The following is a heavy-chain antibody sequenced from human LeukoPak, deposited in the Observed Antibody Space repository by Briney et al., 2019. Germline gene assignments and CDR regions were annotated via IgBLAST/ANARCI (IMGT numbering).Heavy chain of an antibody. CDR1: GGSISSSSYY. CDR3: AADCGGDCYSFDP. Sequence: SETLSLTCTVSGGSISSSSYYWGWIRQPPGKGREWIVSIYYSGSTYYNPSLKSRVTISVDTSKNQFSLKLSSVTAADTAVYYCAADCGGDCYSFDPWGQGTLVTVSS. J-gene: IGHJ5*02. D-gene: IGHD2-21*01. V-gene: IGHV4-39*01. CDR2: IYYSGST.